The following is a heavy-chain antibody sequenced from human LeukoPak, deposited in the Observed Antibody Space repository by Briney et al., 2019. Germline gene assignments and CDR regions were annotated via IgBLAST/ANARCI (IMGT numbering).Heavy chain of an antibody. Sequence: ASVKVSCKASGYTFINNWMHWGRQAPGQGLEWIGIINPTGTGTLYAQKFQGRVTMTRDMSTSTDYMELSSLRSEDTAVYYCARDNSVGDIAWWFDPWGQGTLVTVSS. V-gene: IGHV1-46*01. CDR3: ARDNSVGDIAWWFDP. J-gene: IGHJ5*02. D-gene: IGHD3-10*01. CDR1: GYTFINNW. CDR2: INPTGTGT.